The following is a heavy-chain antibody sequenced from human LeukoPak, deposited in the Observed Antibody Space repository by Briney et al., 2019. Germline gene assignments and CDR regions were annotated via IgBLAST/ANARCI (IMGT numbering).Heavy chain of an antibody. V-gene: IGHV4-4*07. Sequence: SDTLPLTCSVSGGSLSRYYWRWIRQPAGKGREWIGRIYNSGNNKYNPSLKSRVTMSVDTPKNQFSRKLSSVTAADTAVYYCARYRGDYGGPDYWGQGTLVTVSS. CDR1: GGSLSRYY. J-gene: IGHJ4*02. D-gene: IGHD4-23*01. CDR2: IYNSGNN. CDR3: ARYRGDYGGPDY.